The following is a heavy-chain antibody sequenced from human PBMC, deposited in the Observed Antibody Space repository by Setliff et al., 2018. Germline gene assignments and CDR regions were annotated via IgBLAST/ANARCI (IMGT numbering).Heavy chain of an antibody. Sequence: ASVKVSCKASGYAFTGYYMHWVRQAPGQGLEWMGWISAYNGNTNYAQKLQGRVTMTTDTSTSTAYMELRSLRSDDTAVYYCARDPPHDFWSGYYGRGGYYYYMDVWGKGTTVTVSS. CDR2: ISAYNGNT. D-gene: IGHD3-3*01. V-gene: IGHV1-18*04. CDR1: GYAFTGYY. CDR3: ARDPPHDFWSGYYGRGGYYYYMDV. J-gene: IGHJ6*03.